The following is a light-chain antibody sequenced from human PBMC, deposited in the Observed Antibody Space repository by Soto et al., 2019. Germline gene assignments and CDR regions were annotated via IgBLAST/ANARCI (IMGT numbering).Light chain of an antibody. V-gene: IGKV3-11*01. Sequence: EIVLTQSPATLSLSPEERATLSCRASQTVTSSLAWYQQKPGQAPRLLIYAASNRATGIPARFSGSGSGTDFTLTISSLEPEDFAVYYCQQRHNWPRTFGQGTKVEVK. CDR1: QTVTSS. J-gene: IGKJ1*01. CDR2: AAS. CDR3: QQRHNWPRT.